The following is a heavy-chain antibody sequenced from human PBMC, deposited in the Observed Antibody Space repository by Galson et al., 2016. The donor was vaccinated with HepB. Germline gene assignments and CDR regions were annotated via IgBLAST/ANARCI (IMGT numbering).Heavy chain of an antibody. D-gene: IGHD5-12*01. CDR3: ARGGLRRWYFDL. J-gene: IGHJ2*01. V-gene: IGHV1-8*01. Sequence: SVKVSCKASGYTFTSYYINWVRQATGQGLEWMGWMNPNSGNTDYAKKFQGRVTLTRNTSINMVYMELSGLKSDDTAVYFCARGGLRRWYFDLWGRGTLVTVSS. CDR2: MNPNSGNT. CDR1: GYTFTSYY.